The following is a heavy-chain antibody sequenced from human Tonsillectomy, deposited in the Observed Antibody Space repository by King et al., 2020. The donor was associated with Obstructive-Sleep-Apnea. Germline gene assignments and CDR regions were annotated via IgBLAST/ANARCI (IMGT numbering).Heavy chain of an antibody. D-gene: IGHD3-22*01. CDR1: GFTFSSYS. J-gene: IGHJ4*02. CDR2: ISSSSSTI. Sequence: VQLVESGGGLVQPGGSLRLSCAASGFTFSSYSMNWVRQAPGKGLEWVSYISSSSSTIYYADSVKGRFTISRDNAKNSLYLQMNSLRAEDTAVYYCARVYYESSGYYWGQSYYFDYWGQGTLVTVSS. CDR3: ARVYYESSGYYWGQSYYFDY. V-gene: IGHV3-48*04.